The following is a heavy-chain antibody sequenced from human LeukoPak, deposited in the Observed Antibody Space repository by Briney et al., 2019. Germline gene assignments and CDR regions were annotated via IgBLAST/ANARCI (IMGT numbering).Heavy chain of an antibody. V-gene: IGHV3-74*01. Sequence: GGSLRLSCAASGFIFSNYAMSWVRQAPGKGLVWVSRISSDGTSTSYADSVKGRFTISRDNAKNTLYLQMNSLRAEDTAVYHCTRVHYGDYVDYWGQGTLVTVSS. D-gene: IGHD4-17*01. CDR3: TRVHYGDYVDY. CDR2: ISSDGTST. J-gene: IGHJ4*02. CDR1: GFIFSNYA.